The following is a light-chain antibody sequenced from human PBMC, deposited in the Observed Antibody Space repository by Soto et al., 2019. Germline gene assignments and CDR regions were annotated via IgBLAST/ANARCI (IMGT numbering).Light chain of an antibody. J-gene: IGKJ4*01. CDR1: QIISSW. CDR2: KAS. Sequence: DIQMTQSPSTLSASVGDRVTITCRASQIISSWLAWYQQKPGKAPKLLIYKASSLESRVPSRFSGSGSGTEFTLTISSLQPDDFANYYCQQYNSLLTFGGGTKVEIK. CDR3: QQYNSLLT. V-gene: IGKV1-5*03.